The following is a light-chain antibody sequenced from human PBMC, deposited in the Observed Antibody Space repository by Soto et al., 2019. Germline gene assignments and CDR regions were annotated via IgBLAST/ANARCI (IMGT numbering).Light chain of an antibody. CDR1: SSNIGAGYD. Sequence: QSLLTQPPSVSGAPGQRVTISCTGSSSNIGAGYDVHWYQQLPGTAPKVLIYGNSNRPSGVPDRFSGSKSDTSASLAISGLQAEDEGDYYCQSYDSSLSGSVFGGGTKLTVL. V-gene: IGLV1-40*01. J-gene: IGLJ2*01. CDR2: GNS. CDR3: QSYDSSLSGSV.